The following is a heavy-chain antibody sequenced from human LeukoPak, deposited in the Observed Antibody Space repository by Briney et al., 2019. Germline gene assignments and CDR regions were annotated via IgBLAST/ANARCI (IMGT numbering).Heavy chain of an antibody. D-gene: IGHD2-15*01. J-gene: IGHJ1*01. CDR1: GGSFSGYY. V-gene: IGHV4-34*01. CDR2: INHSGSN. CDR3: ARGPDYCSGGSCYLGAPKYFQH. Sequence: SETLSLTCAVYGGSFSGYYWSWIRHPPGKRLEWIGEINHSGSNNYNPSLKSRVTISVDTSKNQFSLKLSSVTAADTAVYYCARGPDYCSGGSCYLGAPKYFQHWGQGTLVTVSS.